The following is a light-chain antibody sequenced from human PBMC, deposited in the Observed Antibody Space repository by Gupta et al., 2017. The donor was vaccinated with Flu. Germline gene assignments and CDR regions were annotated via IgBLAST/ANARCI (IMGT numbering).Light chain of an antibody. J-gene: IGKJ3*01. Sequence: DIQMAQSPSSLSASVGDRITISCRASQGISTYLNWYQQKPGKAPKLLISAASSLQSGVPSRFSGSGSGTDFTLTISSLQPEDFATYFCQQSYSMPFTFGHGTKVDIK. V-gene: IGKV1-39*01. CDR2: AAS. CDR1: QGISTY. CDR3: QQSYSMPFT.